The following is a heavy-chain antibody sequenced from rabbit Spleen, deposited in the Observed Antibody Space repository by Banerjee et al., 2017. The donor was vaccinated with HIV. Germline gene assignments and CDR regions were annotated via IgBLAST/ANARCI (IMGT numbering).Heavy chain of an antibody. V-gene: IGHV1S8*01. J-gene: IGHJ3*01. D-gene: IGHD4-1*01. CDR1: GFDISKYG. Sequence: QEQLVESGGGLVQPGGSLKLSCTVSGFDISKYGVTWVRQAPGKGLEWIGYIDPIFGVSYYATWVNGRFTISSHNAQNTLYLQLNSLTGADTATYFCARDLDDVIGWNFGWWGQGTLVTVS. CDR3: ARDLDDVIGWNFGW. CDR2: IDPIFGVS.